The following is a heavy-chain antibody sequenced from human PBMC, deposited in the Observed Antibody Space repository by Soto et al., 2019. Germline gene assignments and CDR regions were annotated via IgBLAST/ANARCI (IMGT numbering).Heavy chain of an antibody. Sequence: QVQLVQSGAEVKKPESSVKVSCKAPGGTFSTYAISWVRQAPGQGLEWMGGFIPMFGTANYAQRFQDRVTLTADESTNTVYMELSSLRSEDTAVYFCASGIQLWLRRINNGYSGWGQGTLVTVSS. D-gene: IGHD5-18*01. CDR3: ASGIQLWLRRINNGYSG. J-gene: IGHJ4*02. CDR1: GGTFSTYA. V-gene: IGHV1-69*12. CDR2: FIPMFGTA.